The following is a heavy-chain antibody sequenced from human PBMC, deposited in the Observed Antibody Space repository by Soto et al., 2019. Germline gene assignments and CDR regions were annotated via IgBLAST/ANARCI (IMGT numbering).Heavy chain of an antibody. CDR3: AREGSGYNF. D-gene: IGHD5-12*01. CDR2: IVPVFGRP. V-gene: IGHV1-69*13. Sequence: SWQVSWQASGGSLSPFGISWVRQAPGQGLEWMGGIVPVFGRPNYAQRFRGRLTITADESTSTGYMELISLRSDDTAVYYCAREGSGYNFWGQGNQVTVSS. CDR1: GGSLSPFG. J-gene: IGHJ4*02.